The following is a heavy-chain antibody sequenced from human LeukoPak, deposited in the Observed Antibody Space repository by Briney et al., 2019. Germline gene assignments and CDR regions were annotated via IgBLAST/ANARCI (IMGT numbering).Heavy chain of an antibody. J-gene: IGHJ4*02. CDR1: GGSISSSSYY. CDR2: IYHSGST. Sequence: SGTLSLTCTVSGGSISSSSYYWGWIRQPPGKGLEWIGEIYHSGSTNYNPSLKSRVTISVDTSKNQFSLRLSSVTAADTAVYYCARVTGYMTEDYFDYWGQGTLITVSS. D-gene: IGHD6-13*01. V-gene: IGHV4-39*07. CDR3: ARVTGYMTEDYFDY.